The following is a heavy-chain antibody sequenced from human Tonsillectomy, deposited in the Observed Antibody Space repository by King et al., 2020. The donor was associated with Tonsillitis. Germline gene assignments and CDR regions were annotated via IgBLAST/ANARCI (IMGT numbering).Heavy chain of an antibody. CDR2: SSSSGSHT. CDR3: ARVRGEYYESSGRDGWFDP. Sequence: VQLVESGGGLVKPGGSLRLSCAASGFTFSDYYMSWIRQAPGKGLEWVSYSSSSGSHTNYADSVKGRFTISRDNAKNSMYLHMNSLRAEDTAVYYCARVRGEYYESSGRDGWFDPWGQGTLVIVSS. J-gene: IGHJ5*02. V-gene: IGHV3-11*06. D-gene: IGHD3-22*01. CDR1: GFTFSDYY.